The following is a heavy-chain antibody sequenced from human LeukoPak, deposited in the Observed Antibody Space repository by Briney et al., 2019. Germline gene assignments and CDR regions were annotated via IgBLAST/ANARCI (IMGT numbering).Heavy chain of an antibody. CDR2: INPNSGGT. CDR1: GYTFTGYY. J-gene: IGHJ6*03. CDR3: ARDSVQLELDYYYYYMDV. V-gene: IGHV1-2*02. D-gene: IGHD1-1*01. Sequence: ASVKVSCKASGYTFTGYYMHWVRQAPGQGLEWMGWINPNSGGTNYAQKFQGRVTMTRDTSISTAYMELSRLRSDDTAVYYCARDSVQLELDYYYYYMDVWGKGTTVTVSS.